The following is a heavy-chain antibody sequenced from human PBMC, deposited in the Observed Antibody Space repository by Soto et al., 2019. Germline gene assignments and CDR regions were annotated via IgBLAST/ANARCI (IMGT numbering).Heavy chain of an antibody. CDR3: ARDSVRYCRDGVCYQGYYYFAMDV. D-gene: IGHD2-8*01. V-gene: IGHV1-69*01. CDR1: GGTFSRYT. J-gene: IGHJ6*02. CDR2: ITPMFGKP. Sequence: QVQLVQSGPEVKKPGSSVKVSCKASGGTFSRYTINWVRQAPGQGLEWMGGITPMFGKPNYAQKFQGRVTITADESTSTGYMELRSLRSDDTAVYYCARDSVRYCRDGVCYQGYYYFAMDVWGQGTTVTVS.